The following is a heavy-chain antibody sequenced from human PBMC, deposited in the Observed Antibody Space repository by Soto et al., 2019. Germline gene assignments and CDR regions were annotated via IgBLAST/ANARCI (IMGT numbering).Heavy chain of an antibody. J-gene: IGHJ5*02. CDR2: INPGNGDT. D-gene: IGHD3-22*01. CDR1: GYTFSNYG. Sequence: ASVKVSCKASGYTFSNYGIQWVRQAPGQRLEWMGWINPGNGDTKYSQKIQDRVTFTRDTSASTAYMELNSLRSEDTAVYYCARAGRYYDSSVYYSTKIWFDPWGQGTLVTVSS. V-gene: IGHV1-3*01. CDR3: ARAGRYYDSSVYYSTKIWFDP.